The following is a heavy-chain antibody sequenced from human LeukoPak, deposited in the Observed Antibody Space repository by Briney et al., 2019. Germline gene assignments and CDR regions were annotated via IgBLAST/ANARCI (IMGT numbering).Heavy chain of an antibody. CDR2: ISPSGDST. CDR1: GFTFSSYS. CDR3: ARRLPVAGRTDFFDY. V-gene: IGHV3-23*01. Sequence: PRGSLRLSCAASGFTFSSYSMSWVRQAPGEGLEWVSAISPSGDSTSYPDSVKGRFTISRDNSKNTVYLQMNSLTAEDTAVYYCARRLPVAGRTDFFDYWGQGTLVTVSS. J-gene: IGHJ4*02. D-gene: IGHD6-13*01.